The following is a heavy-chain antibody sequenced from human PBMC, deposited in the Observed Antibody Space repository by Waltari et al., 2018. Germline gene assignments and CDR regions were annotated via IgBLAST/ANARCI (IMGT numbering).Heavy chain of an antibody. CDR3: ARDYHSSPESGYFDY. CDR2: ISYDGINK. CDR1: GFTFSSYA. J-gene: IGHJ4*02. Sequence: QVQLVESGGGVVQPGRSLRLSCAASGFTFSSYAMHWVRQAPGKGLEWVAVISYDGINKYYADSVKGRFTISRDNSKNTLYLQMNSLRAEDTAVYYCARDYHSSPESGYFDYWGQGTLVTVSS. D-gene: IGHD6-13*01. V-gene: IGHV3-30-3*01.